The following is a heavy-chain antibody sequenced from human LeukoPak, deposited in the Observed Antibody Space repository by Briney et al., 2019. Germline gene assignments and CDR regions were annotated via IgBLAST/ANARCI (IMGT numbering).Heavy chain of an antibody. D-gene: IGHD3-22*01. Sequence: PGGSLRLSCAASGFTFSGYAMNWVRQAPGKGLEWVSSISSSSYIYYADSVKGRFTISRDNAKKSLYLQMNSLRAEDTAVYYCARWDDSSGYYPYYFDYWGQGTLVTVSS. CDR2: ISSSSYI. J-gene: IGHJ4*02. CDR1: GFTFSGYA. V-gene: IGHV3-21*01. CDR3: ARWDDSSGYYPYYFDY.